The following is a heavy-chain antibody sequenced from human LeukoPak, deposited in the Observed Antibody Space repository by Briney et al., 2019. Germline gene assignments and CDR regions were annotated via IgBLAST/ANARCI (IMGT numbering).Heavy chain of an antibody. CDR1: GGTFSSYA. Sequence: GASVKVSCKASGGTFSSYAISWVRQAPGQGLEWMGRIIPIFGTANYAQKFQGRVTITTDESTSTAYMELSSLRSEDTAVYYCARDRGDHYYFDYWGQGTLVTVSS. CDR3: ARDRGDHYYFDY. V-gene: IGHV1-69*05. D-gene: IGHD2-21*02. CDR2: IIPIFGTA. J-gene: IGHJ4*02.